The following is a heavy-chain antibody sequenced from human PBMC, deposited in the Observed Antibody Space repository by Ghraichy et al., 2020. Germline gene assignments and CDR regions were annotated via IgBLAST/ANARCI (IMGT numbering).Heavy chain of an antibody. J-gene: IGHJ4*02. CDR1: GFIFSSYS. D-gene: IGHD5-24*01. Sequence: GGSLRLSCAASGFIFSSYSMNWVRRAPGKGLEWISYTSTSGNAIYYADSVKGRFTISRDNAKNSLYLQMNSLRAEDTAVYYCARGDGYNLQRFDYWGQGTLVTVSS. CDR3: ARGDGYNLQRFDY. CDR2: TSTSGNAI. V-gene: IGHV3-48*01.